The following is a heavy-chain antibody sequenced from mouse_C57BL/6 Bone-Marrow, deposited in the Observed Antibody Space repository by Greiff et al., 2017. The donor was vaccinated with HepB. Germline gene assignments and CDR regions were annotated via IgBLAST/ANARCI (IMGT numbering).Heavy chain of an antibody. Sequence: QVQLQQSGAELVRPGASVTLSCKASGYTFTDYEMNWVKQTPVHGLEWIGAIDPETGGTAYNQKFKGKAILTADKSSSTAYMELRSLTSEDSAVYYCTGYYFDYWGQGTTLTVSS. CDR2: IDPETGGT. V-gene: IGHV1-15*01. CDR3: TGYYFDY. CDR1: GYTFTDYE. J-gene: IGHJ2*01.